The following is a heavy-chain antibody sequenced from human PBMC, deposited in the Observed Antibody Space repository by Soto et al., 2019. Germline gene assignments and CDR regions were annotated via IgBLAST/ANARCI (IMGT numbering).Heavy chain of an antibody. Sequence: SETLSLTRTVSGGSISSGGYYWSWIRQPPGTGLEWIGEINHSGSTNYNPSLKSRVTISVDTSKNQFSLKLTSVTAADTAVYYCARDKITGXFDX. CDR2: INHSGST. V-gene: IGHV4-39*07. D-gene: IGHD2-8*02. CDR1: GGSISSGGYY. CDR3: ARDKITGXFDX. J-gene: IGHJ4*01.